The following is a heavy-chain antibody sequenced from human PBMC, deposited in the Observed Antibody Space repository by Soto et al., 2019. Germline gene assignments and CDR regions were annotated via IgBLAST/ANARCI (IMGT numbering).Heavy chain of an antibody. D-gene: IGHD2-2*01. CDR1: GFTFSSYA. V-gene: IGHV3-23*01. J-gene: IGHJ4*02. Sequence: GGSLRLSCAASGFTFSSYAMSWVRQAPGKGLEWVSAISGSGGSTYYADSVKGRFTISRDNSKNTLYLQMNSLRAEDTAVYYCAKTGYQSPTPGSYFDYWGQGTLVTVAS. CDR3: AKTGYQSPTPGSYFDY. CDR2: ISGSGGST.